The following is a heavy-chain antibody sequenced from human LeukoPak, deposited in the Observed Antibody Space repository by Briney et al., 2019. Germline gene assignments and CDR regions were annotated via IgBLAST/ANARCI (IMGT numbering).Heavy chain of an antibody. CDR3: ARDARNYHSSSSRDKYIDY. J-gene: IGHJ4*02. D-gene: IGHD6-13*01. Sequence: GASVKVSCKASGHTFTSYYMHWVRQAPGQGLEWMGIINPSGGSTSYAQKFQGRVTMTRDTSTSTVYMELSSLRSEDTAVYYCARDARNYHSSSSRDKYIDYWGQGTLVTVSP. CDR1: GHTFTSYY. CDR2: INPSGGST. V-gene: IGHV1-46*01.